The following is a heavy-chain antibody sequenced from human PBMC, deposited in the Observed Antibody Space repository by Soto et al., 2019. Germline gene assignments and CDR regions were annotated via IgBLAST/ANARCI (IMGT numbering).Heavy chain of an antibody. CDR3: ARANGSSEY. J-gene: IGHJ4*02. CDR2: IYYTGST. CDR1: GGSINNHY. Sequence: SETLSLTCTVSGGSINNHYWSWIRQPPGKGLEWIGYIYYTGSTNYNPSLKSRVTMSVDTSKNQCSLNLTSLTAADTAIYYCARANGSSEYGGRGTLVTVPS. D-gene: IGHD5-12*01. V-gene: IGHV4-59*11.